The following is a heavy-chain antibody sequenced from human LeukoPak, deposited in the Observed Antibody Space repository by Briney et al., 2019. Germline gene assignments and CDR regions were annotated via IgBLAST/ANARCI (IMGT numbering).Heavy chain of an antibody. D-gene: IGHD3-22*01. CDR3: ARSGYFYDSSGYYDMDV. J-gene: IGHJ6*03. V-gene: IGHV3-7*01. CDR2: IPQAGSET. Sequence: GGSLRLSCAASGLTFSSFWMSWVRQAPGKGLEWVANIPQAGSETYYVDSVKGRFTISRDNAKNSLYLQMNSLRAEDTAVYYCARSGYFYDSSGYYDMDVWGKGTTVTVSS. CDR1: GLTFSSFW.